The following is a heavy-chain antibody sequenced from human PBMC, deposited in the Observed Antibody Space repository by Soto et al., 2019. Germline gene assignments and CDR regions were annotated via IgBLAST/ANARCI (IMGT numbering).Heavy chain of an antibody. J-gene: IGHJ6*02. D-gene: IGHD3-10*01. Sequence: SVKVSCKASGGTFSSYAISWVRQAPGQGLEWMGGIIPIFGTANYAQKFQGRVTITADESTSTAYMELSSLRSEDTAVYYCARVMVRGPYGMDVWGQGTTVTFSS. CDR3: ARVMVRGPYGMDV. CDR2: IIPIFGTA. CDR1: GGTFSSYA. V-gene: IGHV1-69*13.